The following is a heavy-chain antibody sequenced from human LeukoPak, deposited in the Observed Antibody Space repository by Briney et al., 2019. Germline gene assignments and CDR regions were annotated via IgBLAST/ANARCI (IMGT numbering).Heavy chain of an antibody. CDR3: ARDRPHYCSSTSCYPHPFDY. CDR2: INPNSGGT. J-gene: IGHJ4*02. D-gene: IGHD2-2*01. V-gene: IGHV1-2*02. Sequence: ASVKVSCKASGYTFTGYYMHWVRQAPGQGLESMGWINPNSGGTNYAQKFQGRVTMTRDTSISTAYMELSGLRSDDTAVYYCARDRPHYCSSTSCYPHPFDYWGQGTLVTVSS. CDR1: GYTFTGYY.